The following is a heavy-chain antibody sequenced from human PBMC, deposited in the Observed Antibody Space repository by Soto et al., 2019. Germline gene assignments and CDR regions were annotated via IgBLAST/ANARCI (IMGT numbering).Heavy chain of an antibody. Sequence: SVKVSCKASGGTFSSYAIHWVRQAPGQGLEWMGGIIPMYGPAKYAQRFQGRVTITADESTTTVYMELTSLTSQDTAVYYCARVTSMVRGFIDNWFDPWGRRTLFTVSS. D-gene: IGHD3-10*01. CDR1: GGTFSSYA. V-gene: IGHV1-69*13. J-gene: IGHJ5*02. CDR2: IIPMYGPA. CDR3: ARVTSMVRGFIDNWFDP.